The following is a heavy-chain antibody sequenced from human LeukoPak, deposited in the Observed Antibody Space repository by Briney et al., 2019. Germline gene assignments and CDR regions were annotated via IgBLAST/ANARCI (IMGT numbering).Heavy chain of an antibody. Sequence: SETLSLTCAVYGGSFSGYYWSWIRQPPGKGLEWIGEINHSGSTNYNPSLKSRVTISVDTSKNQFSLKLSSVTAADTAVYYCARAPRHYWGQGTLVTVSS. V-gene: IGHV4-34*01. CDR1: GGSFSGYY. J-gene: IGHJ4*02. CDR2: INHSGST. CDR3: ARAPRHY.